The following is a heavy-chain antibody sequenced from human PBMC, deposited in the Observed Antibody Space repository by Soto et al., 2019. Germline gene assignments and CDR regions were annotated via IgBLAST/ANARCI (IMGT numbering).Heavy chain of an antibody. CDR1: GGSISSYY. D-gene: IGHD5-12*01. J-gene: IGHJ3*02. V-gene: IGHV4-59*01. Sequence: QVQLQESGPGLVKPSETLSLTCTVSGGSISSYYWSWIRQPPGKGLEWIGYIYYSGSTNYNPSLTSRVTISVDTSNNQFSLKLSSVTAADTAVYYCARGLDGYNLMGAFDIWGQGTMVTVSS. CDR3: ARGLDGYNLMGAFDI. CDR2: IYYSGST.